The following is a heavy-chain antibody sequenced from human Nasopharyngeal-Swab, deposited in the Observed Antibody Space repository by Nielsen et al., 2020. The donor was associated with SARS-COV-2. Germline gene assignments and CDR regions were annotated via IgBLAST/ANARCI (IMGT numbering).Heavy chain of an antibody. CDR1: GYSFTSYW. D-gene: IGHD5-18*01. CDR3: ARRFEPSPGGYRFDP. CDR2: IYPGDSDT. V-gene: IGHV5-51*01. J-gene: IGHJ5*02. Sequence: GESLKISCKGSGYSFTSYWIGWVRQMPGKGLEWMGIIYPGDSDTRYSPSFQGQVTISADKSISTAYLQWSSLKASDTAMYYCARRFEPSPGGYRFDPWGQGTLVTVSS.